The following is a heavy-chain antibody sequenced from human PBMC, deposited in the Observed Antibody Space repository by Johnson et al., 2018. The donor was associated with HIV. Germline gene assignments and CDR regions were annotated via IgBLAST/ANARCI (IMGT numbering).Heavy chain of an antibody. V-gene: IGHV3-30-3*02. CDR3: ASVDTAMVDTFDI. D-gene: IGHD5-18*01. Sequence: QVQLVESGGGVVQPGGSLRLSCAAPGFTFSSYAMHWVRQAPGKGLEWVAVISYDGSNKYYADSVKGRFTISRDNSKNTLYLQMNSLRIEDTAVYYCASVDTAMVDTFDIWGQGTMVTVSS. J-gene: IGHJ3*02. CDR2: ISYDGSNK. CDR1: GFTFSSYA.